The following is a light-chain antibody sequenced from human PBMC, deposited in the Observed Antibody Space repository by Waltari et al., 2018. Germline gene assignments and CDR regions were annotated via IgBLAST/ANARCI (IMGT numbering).Light chain of an antibody. CDR2: GVS. CDR3: TSHAGSNIPVV. CDR1: SNDIGAYNY. J-gene: IGLJ3*02. Sequence: QSALTQPPSASGSLGQSITISCPGTSNDIGAYNYVFWHQQHPGKAPRVILSGVSKRPPGVPDRFSGSKSGNTASLTISGLQAEDEADYYCTSHAGSNIPVVFGGGTRVTVL. V-gene: IGLV2-8*01.